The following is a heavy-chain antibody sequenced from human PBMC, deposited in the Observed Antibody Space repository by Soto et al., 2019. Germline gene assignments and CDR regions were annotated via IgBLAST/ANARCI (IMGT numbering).Heavy chain of an antibody. V-gene: IGHV1-69*06. Sequence: QVQLVQSGAEVKKPGSSVKVSCKSSGGTFGSYAISWVRQAPGQGLAWMGGVIPIFGTPHYAQKFHGRVTITAHIPTSTAYLELSSLKSADTAVYYCAKIRWTISLQEEDAIWGQGTLVTVSS. CDR3: AKIRWTISLQEEDAI. D-gene: IGHD2-15*01. J-gene: IGHJ4*02. CDR1: GGTFGSYA. CDR2: VIPIFGTP.